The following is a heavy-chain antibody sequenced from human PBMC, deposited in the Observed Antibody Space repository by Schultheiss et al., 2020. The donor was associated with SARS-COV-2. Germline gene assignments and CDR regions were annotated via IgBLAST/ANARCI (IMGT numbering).Heavy chain of an antibody. CDR1: GGSISSYY. CDR3: ARVASSDGAFDI. J-gene: IGHJ3*02. V-gene: IGHV4-59*05. D-gene: IGHD3-10*01. Sequence: SETLSLTCTVSGGSISSYYWSWIRQPAGKGLEWIGRIYYSGSTYYNPSLKSRVTISVDTSKNQFSLKLSSVTAADTAVYYCARVASSDGAFDIWGQGTMVTVSS. CDR2: IYYSGST.